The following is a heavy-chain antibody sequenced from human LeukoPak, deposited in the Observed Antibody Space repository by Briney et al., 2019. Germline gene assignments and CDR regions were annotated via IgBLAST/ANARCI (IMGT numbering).Heavy chain of an antibody. V-gene: IGHV1-69*05. D-gene: IGHD2-2*03. CDR3: ARDGPGYCSSTSCHHGYFDY. Sequence: ASVKVSCKASGGTFSSYAISWVRQAPGQGLEWMGGIIPIFGTANYAQKFQGRVTITTDESTSTAYMELSSLRSEDTAVYYCARDGPGYCSSTSCHHGYFDYWGQGTLVTVSS. CDR1: GGTFSSYA. J-gene: IGHJ4*02. CDR2: IIPIFGTA.